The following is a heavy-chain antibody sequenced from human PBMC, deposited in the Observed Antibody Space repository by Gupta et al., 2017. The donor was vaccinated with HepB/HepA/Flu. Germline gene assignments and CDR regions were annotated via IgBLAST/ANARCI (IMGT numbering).Heavy chain of an antibody. Sequence: VQLVQSGPEGEEHGSSVKVCCKASGGTFSSYAISWVRQAPGQGLEWMGGIIPIFGTANYAQKFQGRVTITADESTGIAYMELSSLRSDDTAVYYCARALQLDPSYFDYWGQGTLVTVSS. D-gene: IGHD6-13*01. V-gene: IGHV1-69*12. CDR3: ARALQLDPSYFDY. CDR2: IIPIFGTA. CDR1: GGTFSSYA. J-gene: IGHJ4*02.